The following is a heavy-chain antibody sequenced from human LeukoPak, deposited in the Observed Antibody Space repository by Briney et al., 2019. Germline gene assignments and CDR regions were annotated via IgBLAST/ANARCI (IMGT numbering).Heavy chain of an antibody. V-gene: IGHV3-7*02. D-gene: IGHD3-3*01. CDR2: IKHDGSEK. Sequence: GGSLRLSCAGSGFTFSSYWMSWVRQAPGKGLEWVANIKHDGSEKYYGDSVKGRFTISRDNAKNMLYLQMNSLRAEDTAVYYCARGTVFWRGVDYWGQGTLVTVSS. J-gene: IGHJ4*02. CDR3: ARGTVFWRGVDY. CDR1: GFTFSSYW.